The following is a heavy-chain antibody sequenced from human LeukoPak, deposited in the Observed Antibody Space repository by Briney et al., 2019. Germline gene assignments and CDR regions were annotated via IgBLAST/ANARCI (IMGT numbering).Heavy chain of an antibody. CDR3: AKDHPSRSPFLTGYLFDY. V-gene: IGHV3-15*01. CDR2: IKSETDGLTT. D-gene: IGHD3-9*01. J-gene: IGHJ4*02. CDR1: GFTFSNAW. Sequence: PGGSLRLSCAASGFTFSNAWMNWVRQAPGKGLEWVGRIKSETDGLTTDYAAPVKGRFTISRDNSKNTLYLQMNSLRAEDTAVYYCAKDHPSRSPFLTGYLFDYWGQGTLVTVSS.